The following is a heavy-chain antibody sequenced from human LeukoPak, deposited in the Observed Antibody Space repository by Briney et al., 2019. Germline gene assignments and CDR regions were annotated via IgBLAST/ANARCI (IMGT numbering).Heavy chain of an antibody. CDR3: ARGETILNWFDP. V-gene: IGHV1-2*04. Sequence: ASVKVSCKASGYTFTGYYMHWVRQAPGQGLEWMGWIDPNSGGTNYAQKFQGWVTMTRDTSISTAYMELSSLRSEDTAVYYCARGETILNWFDPWGQGTLVTVSS. D-gene: IGHD1-1*01. CDR2: IDPNSGGT. J-gene: IGHJ5*02. CDR1: GYTFTGYY.